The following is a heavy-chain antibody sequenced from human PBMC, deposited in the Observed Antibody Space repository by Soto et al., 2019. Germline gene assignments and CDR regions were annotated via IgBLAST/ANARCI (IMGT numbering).Heavy chain of an antibody. D-gene: IGHD3-3*01. CDR1: GGSISSYY. J-gene: IGHJ3*02. V-gene: IGHV4-59*01. CDR2: IYYSGST. CDR3: ARGEVYDFWSGPTYAFDI. Sequence: SETLSLTCTVSGGSISSYYWSWIRQPPGKGLEWIGYIYYSGSTNYNPSLKSRVTISVDTSKNQFSLKLSSVTAADTAVYYCARGEVYDFWSGPTYAFDIWGQGTMVTVSS.